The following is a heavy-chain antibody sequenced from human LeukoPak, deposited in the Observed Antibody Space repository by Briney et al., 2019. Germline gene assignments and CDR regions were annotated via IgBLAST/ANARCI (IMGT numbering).Heavy chain of an antibody. V-gene: IGHV3-48*03. Sequence: PGGSLRLSCAASGFTFSSYEMNWVRQAPGKGLEWVSYISSSGSTIYYADSVKGRFTISRDNAKNSLYLQMNSLRAEDTAVYYCARDRFGELSLHYYGMDVWGQGTTVTVSS. CDR1: GFTFSSYE. CDR3: ARDRFGELSLHYYGMDV. D-gene: IGHD3-10*01. J-gene: IGHJ6*02. CDR2: ISSSGSTI.